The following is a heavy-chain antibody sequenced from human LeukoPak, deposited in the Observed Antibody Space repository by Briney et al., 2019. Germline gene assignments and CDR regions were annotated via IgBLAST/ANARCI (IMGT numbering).Heavy chain of an antibody. D-gene: IGHD2-15*01. Sequence: PGGSLRLSCAASGFTFSSDAMSWVRQAPGKGLEWVSTISGSGGSTYYADSVKGRFTISRDNSKNTLYLQMNSLRAEDTAVYYCAKDRCSGGSCYYYYGMDIWGQGTTVSVSS. CDR3: AKDRCSGGSCYYYYGMDI. V-gene: IGHV3-23*01. J-gene: IGHJ6*02. CDR1: GFTFSSDA. CDR2: ISGSGGST.